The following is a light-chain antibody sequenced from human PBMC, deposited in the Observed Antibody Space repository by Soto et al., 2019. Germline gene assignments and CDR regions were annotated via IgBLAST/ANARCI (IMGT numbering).Light chain of an antibody. CDR1: QSVSSN. CDR2: GAS. Sequence: EIVMTQSPATLSVSPGERATLSCRASQSVSSNLAWYQQKPGQAPRLLIYGASTRATGFPARFSGSGSGTEFTLTISSLQSEDFAVYYCQQCSNWPYTFGQGTKLEIK. J-gene: IGKJ2*01. CDR3: QQCSNWPYT. V-gene: IGKV3-15*01.